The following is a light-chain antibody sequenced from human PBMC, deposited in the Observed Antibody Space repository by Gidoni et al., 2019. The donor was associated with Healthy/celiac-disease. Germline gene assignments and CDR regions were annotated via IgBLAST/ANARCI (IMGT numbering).Light chain of an antibody. Sequence: SYELTQPPSVSVSPGQTARITCSGDKLGDKYACWYQQKPGQSPVLVIYQDSKRPSGIPERFSGSNSGNTATLTISGTQAMDEADYYCQAWDSSTGFGGGTKLTVL. CDR3: QAWDSSTG. CDR2: QDS. V-gene: IGLV3-1*01. J-gene: IGLJ2*01. CDR1: KLGDKY.